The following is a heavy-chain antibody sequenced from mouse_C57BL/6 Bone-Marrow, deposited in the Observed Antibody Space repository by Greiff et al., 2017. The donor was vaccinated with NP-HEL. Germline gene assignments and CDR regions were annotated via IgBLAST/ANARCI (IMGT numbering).Heavy chain of an antibody. D-gene: IGHD2-3*01. CDR1: GYTFTSYG. CDR3: ARRRMRWLPHFDY. Sequence: VQLQESGAELARPGASVKLSCKASGYTFTSYGISWVKQRTGQGLEWIGEIYPRSGNTYYNEKFKGKATLTADKSSSTAYMELRSLTSEDSAVYFCARRRMRWLPHFDYWGQGTTLTVSS. V-gene: IGHV1-81*01. J-gene: IGHJ2*01. CDR2: IYPRSGNT.